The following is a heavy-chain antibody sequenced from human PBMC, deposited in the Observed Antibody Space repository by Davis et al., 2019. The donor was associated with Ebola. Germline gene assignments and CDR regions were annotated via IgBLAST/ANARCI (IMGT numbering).Heavy chain of an antibody. J-gene: IGHJ3*02. CDR1: GGTFSSYA. D-gene: IGHD2-15*01. V-gene: IGHV7-4-1*02. CDR3: AAADIVVVVDGTSYPHAFDT. CDR2: INTNTGNP. Sequence: AASVKVSCKASGGTFSSYAISWVRQAPGQGLEWMGWINTNTGNPTYAQGFTGRFVFSLDTSVSTAYLQISSLEAEDTAVYYCAAADIVVVVDGTSYPHAFDTWGQGTVVTVSS.